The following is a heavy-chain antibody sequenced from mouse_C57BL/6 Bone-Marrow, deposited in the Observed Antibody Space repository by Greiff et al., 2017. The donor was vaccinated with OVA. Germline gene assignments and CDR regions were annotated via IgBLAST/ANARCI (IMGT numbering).Heavy chain of an antibody. J-gene: IGHJ2*01. CDR3: ARYGYDAYYFDY. CDR1: GFTFSDYG. V-gene: IGHV5-17*01. Sequence: VQLKESGGGLVKPGGSLKLSCAASGFTFSDYGMHWVRQAPEKGLEWVAYISSGSSTIYYADTVKGRFTISRDNAKNTLFLQMTSLRSEDTAMYYCARYGYDAYYFDYWGQGTTLTVSS. D-gene: IGHD2-2*01. CDR2: ISSGSSTI.